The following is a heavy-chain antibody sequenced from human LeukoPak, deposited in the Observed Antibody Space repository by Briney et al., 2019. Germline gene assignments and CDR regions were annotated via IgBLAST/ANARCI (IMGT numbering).Heavy chain of an antibody. D-gene: IGHD4-17*01. Sequence: GGSLRLSCAASGFTFSSYAMSWVRQAPGKGLEWASAISGSGGSTYYADSVKGRFTISRDNSKNSLYLQMNSLRAEDTAVYYCARDRLHYGEYEKTFDYWGQGTLVSVSS. V-gene: IGHV3-23*01. J-gene: IGHJ4*02. CDR1: GFTFSSYA. CDR3: ARDRLHYGEYEKTFDY. CDR2: ISGSGGST.